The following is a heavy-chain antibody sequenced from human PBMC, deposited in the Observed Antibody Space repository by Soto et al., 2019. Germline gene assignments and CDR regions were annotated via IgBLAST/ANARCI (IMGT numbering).Heavy chain of an antibody. CDR3: ARDQGYSYGIDY. D-gene: IGHD5-18*01. CDR2: IYYSGST. CDR1: GGSISSYY. Sequence: SETLSLTCTVSGGSISSYYWSWIRQPPGKGLEWIGYIYYSGSTNYNPSPKSRVTISVDTSKNQFSLKLSSVTAADTAVYYCARDQGYSYGIDYWGQGTLVTVSS. V-gene: IGHV4-59*01. J-gene: IGHJ4*02.